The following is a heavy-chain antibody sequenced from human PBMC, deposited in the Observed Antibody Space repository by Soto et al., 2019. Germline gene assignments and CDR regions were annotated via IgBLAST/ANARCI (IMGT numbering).Heavy chain of an antibody. V-gene: IGHV1-2*02. CDR2: INPNSGGT. D-gene: IGHD6-13*01. CDR1: GYTFTGYY. CDR3: SGLAAAGNGDGL. J-gene: IGHJ4*02. Sequence: ASVKVSCKASGYTFTGYYMHWVRQAPGQGLEWMGWINPNSGGTNYAQKFQGRVAMTRDTSISTAYMELSRLRSDDTAVYYCSGLAAAGNGDGLWGQGTLVTVSS.